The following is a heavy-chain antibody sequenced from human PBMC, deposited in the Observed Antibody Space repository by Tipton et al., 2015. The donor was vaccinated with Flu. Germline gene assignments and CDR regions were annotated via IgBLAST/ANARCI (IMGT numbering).Heavy chain of an antibody. CDR1: DFRFTDYY. J-gene: IGHJ4*02. Sequence: GSLRLSCVASDFRFTDYYMSWIRQAPGKGLEWISYISSSGITTKYADSVKGRFTISRDNANSSLYLQMNRLRADDTAMYFCARHVYYGDFLDYWGQGALVTVSP. D-gene: IGHD4-17*01. CDR3: ARHVYYGDFLDY. CDR2: ISSSGITT. V-gene: IGHV3-11*01.